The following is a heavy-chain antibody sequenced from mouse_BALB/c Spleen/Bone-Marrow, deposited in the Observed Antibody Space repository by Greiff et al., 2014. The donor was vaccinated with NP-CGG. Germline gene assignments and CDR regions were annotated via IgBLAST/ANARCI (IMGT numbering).Heavy chain of an antibody. D-gene: IGHD2-1*01. Sequence: QVQLKESGAELVRLGSSVKISCKASGYAFSSYWMNWVKQRPGQGLEWIGQIYPGDGDTNYSGKFKGKATLTADESSSTAYMQLSSLTSEDSAVYFCAFGNYDFDYWGQGTTLTVSS. CDR1: GYAFSSYW. CDR3: AFGNYDFDY. V-gene: IGHV1-80*01. CDR2: IYPGDGDT. J-gene: IGHJ2*01.